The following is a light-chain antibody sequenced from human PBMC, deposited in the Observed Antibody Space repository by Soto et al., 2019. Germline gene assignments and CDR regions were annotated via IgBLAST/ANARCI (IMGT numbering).Light chain of an antibody. V-gene: IGLV2-8*01. J-gene: IGLJ1*01. CDR2: EVT. CDR3: SSYTSSSLYV. Sequence: QSVLTQPPSASGSPGQSVTISCTGTSTDVGAYNYVSWYQQHPGKAPKLMIYEVTKRPSGVPDRFSGSKSGNTASLTVSGLQTEDEADYYCSSYTSSSLYVFGTGTKLTVL. CDR1: STDVGAYNY.